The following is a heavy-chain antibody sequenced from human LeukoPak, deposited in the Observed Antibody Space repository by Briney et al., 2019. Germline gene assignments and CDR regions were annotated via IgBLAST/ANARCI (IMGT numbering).Heavy chain of an antibody. V-gene: IGHV4-30-2*01. CDR1: GGSISSGGYS. J-gene: IGHJ5*02. Sequence: SQTLSLTCAVSGGSISSGGYSWSWIRQPPGKGLEWIGYIYHSGSTYYNPSLKSRVTISVDRSKNQFSLKLSSVTAADTAVYYCARGGITMVPGVRNNWFDPWGQGTLVTVSS. CDR2: IYHSGST. CDR3: ARGGITMVPGVRNNWFDP. D-gene: IGHD3-10*01.